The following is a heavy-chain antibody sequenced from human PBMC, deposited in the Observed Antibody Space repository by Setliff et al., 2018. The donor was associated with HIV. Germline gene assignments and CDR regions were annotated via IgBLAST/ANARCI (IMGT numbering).Heavy chain of an antibody. CDR3: ARDRYYNPGSGYHYYYMDV. V-gene: IGHV1-69*13. D-gene: IGHD3-22*01. CDR2: IIPIFDTA. CDR1: GGTFSSYA. J-gene: IGHJ6*03. Sequence: SVKVSCKASGGTFSSYAISWVRQAPGQGLEWMGGIIPIFDTANYAQKFQGRVTITADESTSTAYMELSSLRSEDTAVYYCARDRYYNPGSGYHYYYMDVWGKGTTVTVSS.